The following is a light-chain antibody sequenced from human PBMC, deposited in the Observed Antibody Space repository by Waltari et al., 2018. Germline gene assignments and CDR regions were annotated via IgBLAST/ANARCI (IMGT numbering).Light chain of an antibody. V-gene: IGLV2-23*02. CDR2: DVS. CDR3: CSYAGSSTFAWV. J-gene: IGLJ3*02. CDR1: SSDVGGYNY. Sequence: QSALTQPASVSGSPGQSITISCTGTSSDVGGYNYVSWYQQHPGKAPKLMIYDVSKRPSGVSNRFSGSKSGNTASLTISGLQAEDEADYYCCSYAGSSTFAWVFGGGTKLTVL.